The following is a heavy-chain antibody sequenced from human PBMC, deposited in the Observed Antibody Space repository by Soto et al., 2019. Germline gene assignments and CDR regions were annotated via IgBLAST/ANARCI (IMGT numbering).Heavy chain of an antibody. CDR1: GGSISSYY. CDR3: ARRWGRTFDY. Sequence: PSETLSLTCTVSGGSISSYYWSWIRQPPGKGLEWIGYIYSSGSTNYNPSLKSRVTISVDTSKNQFSLKLSSVTAADTAVYYCARRWGRTFDYWGQGTLVTVSS. CDR2: IYSSGST. V-gene: IGHV4-59*08. J-gene: IGHJ4*02. D-gene: IGHD7-27*01.